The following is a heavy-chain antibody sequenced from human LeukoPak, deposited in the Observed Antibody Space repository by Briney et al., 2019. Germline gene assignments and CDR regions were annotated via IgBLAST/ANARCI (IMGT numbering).Heavy chain of an antibody. CDR1: GGSTSSGDYY. CDR2: IYYSGTT. Sequence: NPSETQSLTCTVSGGSTSSGDYYWSWIRQPPGKGLEWIGYIYYSGTTYYNPSLKSRVTISVDTSKNQFSLKLSSVTAADTAVYYCARVVLSFSSWSLLFDYWGQGTLVTVSS. J-gene: IGHJ4*02. V-gene: IGHV4-30-4*01. D-gene: IGHD6-13*01. CDR3: ARVVLSFSSWSLLFDY.